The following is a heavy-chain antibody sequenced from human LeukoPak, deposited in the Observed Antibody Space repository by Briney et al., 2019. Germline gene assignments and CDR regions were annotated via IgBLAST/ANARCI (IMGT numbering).Heavy chain of an antibody. CDR3: ARTFGTTYYFDY. V-gene: IGHV3-33*01. CDR1: GFTFSSYG. D-gene: IGHD1-1*01. J-gene: IGHJ4*02. CDR2: IWYDGSNK. Sequence: GRSLRLSCAASGFTFSSYGMHWVRQAPGKGLEWVAVIWYDGSNKYYADSVKGRFTISRDNSKNTLYLQMNGLRAEDTAVYYCARTFGTTYYFDYWGQGTLVTVSS.